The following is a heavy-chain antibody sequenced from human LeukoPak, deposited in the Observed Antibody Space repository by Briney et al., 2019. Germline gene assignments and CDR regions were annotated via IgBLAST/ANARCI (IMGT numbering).Heavy chain of an antibody. D-gene: IGHD6-19*01. V-gene: IGHV3-21*01. J-gene: IGHJ4*02. CDR3: ARREAQTWLVRGY. Sequence: GGSLRLSCAASGFTFSSYSMNWVRQAPGKGLEWVSSISSSSSYIYYADSVKGRFTISRDNAKNSLYLQMNSLRAEDTAVYYCARREAQTWLVRGYWGQGTLVTVSS. CDR2: ISSSSSYI. CDR1: GFTFSSYS.